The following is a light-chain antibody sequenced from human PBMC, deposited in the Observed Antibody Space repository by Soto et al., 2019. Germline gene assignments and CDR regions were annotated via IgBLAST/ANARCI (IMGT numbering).Light chain of an antibody. CDR1: QTVRNSY. V-gene: IGKV3-20*01. Sequence: EIVLTQSPGTLSLSPGERATLSCRASQTVRNSYLAWYQQKPGQAPRLLIYGGSARATGIPDRFSGSGSGTDFTLTISRLEPEDFAVFYCQQYDGSLPYTFGQGTKLEIK. CDR2: GGS. J-gene: IGKJ2*01. CDR3: QQYDGSLPYT.